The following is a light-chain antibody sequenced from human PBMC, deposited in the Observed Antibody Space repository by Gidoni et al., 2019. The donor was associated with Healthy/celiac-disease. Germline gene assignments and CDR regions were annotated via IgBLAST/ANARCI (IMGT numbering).Light chain of an antibody. CDR3: QKYNSFYVA. Sequence: DIQMTQSPSTLSASVGDRVTNTCRASQSISSWLVWYQQKPGKAPKLLIYKASSLKGGVPSAVRGSGSGTEFTLTISSLQPDDFATYYCQKYNSFYVAFXQXTKLEIK. CDR2: KAS. CDR1: QSISSW. J-gene: IGKJ2*01. V-gene: IGKV1-5*03.